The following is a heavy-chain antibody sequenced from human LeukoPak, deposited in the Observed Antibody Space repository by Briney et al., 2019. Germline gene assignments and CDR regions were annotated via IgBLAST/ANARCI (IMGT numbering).Heavy chain of an antibody. J-gene: IGHJ3*02. D-gene: IGHD3-10*01. CDR1: GGSISSSSYY. Sequence: SETLSLTCTVSGGSISSSSYYWGWIRQPPGKGLEWIGSIYYSGSTYYNPSLKSRVTISVDTSKNQFSLKLSSVTAADTAVYYCARGLPPRVRGVIIRAFDIWGQGTMVTVSS. CDR2: IYYSGST. V-gene: IGHV4-39*07. CDR3: ARGLPPRVRGVIIRAFDI.